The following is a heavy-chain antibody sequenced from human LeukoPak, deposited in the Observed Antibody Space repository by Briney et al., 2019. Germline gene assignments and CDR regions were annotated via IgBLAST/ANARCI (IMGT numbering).Heavy chain of an antibody. J-gene: IGHJ1*01. CDR2: IIPIFGTA. CDR1: GGTFSSYA. CDR3: ASGGRGSGYYYEYFQH. Sequence: SVTVSCKASGGTFSSYAISWVRQAPGQGLEWMGGIIPIFGTANYAQKFQGRVTITTDESTSTAYMELSSLRSEDTAVYYCASGGRGSGYYYEYFQHWGQGTLVTVSS. V-gene: IGHV1-69*05. D-gene: IGHD3-22*01.